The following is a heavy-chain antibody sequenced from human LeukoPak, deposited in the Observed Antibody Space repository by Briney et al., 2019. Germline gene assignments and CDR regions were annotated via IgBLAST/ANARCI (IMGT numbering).Heavy chain of an antibody. CDR2: ISGSGGST. CDR3: AKSPDSSGYYALFDY. J-gene: IGHJ4*02. Sequence: GGSLRLSCAASGFTFSSYAMSWVRQAPGKGLEWVSAISGSGGSTYYADSVKGRFTISRDNSKNTLYLQMNSLRAEDTAVYYCAKSPDSSGYYALFDYWGQGTLVTVSS. V-gene: IGHV3-23*01. D-gene: IGHD3-22*01. CDR1: GFTFSSYA.